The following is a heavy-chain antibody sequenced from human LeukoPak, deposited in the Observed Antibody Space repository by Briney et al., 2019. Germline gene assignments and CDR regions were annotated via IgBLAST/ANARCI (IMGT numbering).Heavy chain of an antibody. J-gene: IGHJ4*02. V-gene: IGHV4-34*01. Sequence: SETLSLTCAVYGGSFSGYYWSRLRQPPGKGLEWIGEINHSGSTNYNPSLKSRVTISVDTSKNQFSLKLSSVTAEDTAVYYCARDLWVGGQGTLVTVSS. CDR1: GGSFSGYY. D-gene: IGHD3-3*01. CDR3: ARDLWV. CDR2: INHSGST.